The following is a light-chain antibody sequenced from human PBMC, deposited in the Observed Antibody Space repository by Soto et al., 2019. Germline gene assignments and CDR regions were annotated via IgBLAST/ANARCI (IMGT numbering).Light chain of an antibody. Sequence: MTQSPASLSVSPGESVTLSWRASQSVASNLAWYQQKPGQAPRLLIYGTSTRATGVPARFSGSGSGTDFTLTISSLQAADFAVYHCQHYNTWPITFGQGTRLEI. V-gene: IGKV3-15*01. CDR2: GTS. J-gene: IGKJ5*01. CDR1: QSVASN. CDR3: QHYNTWPIT.